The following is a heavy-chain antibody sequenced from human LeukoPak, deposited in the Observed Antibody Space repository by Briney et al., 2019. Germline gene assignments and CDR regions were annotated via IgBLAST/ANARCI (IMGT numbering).Heavy chain of an antibody. J-gene: IGHJ6*02. CDR2: ISGCDGST. CDR3: VPDDYSNYGGYYYGMDV. V-gene: IGHV3-23*01. CDR1: GFTFSSYA. D-gene: IGHD4-11*01. Sequence: GGSLRLSCSASGFTFSSYAMSWVRQAPGKGLEWVSAISGCDGSTYYADSVKGQFTISRDNSKNTLYLQMNSLRAEDTAVYYCVPDDYSNYGGYYYGMDVWGQGTTVTVSS.